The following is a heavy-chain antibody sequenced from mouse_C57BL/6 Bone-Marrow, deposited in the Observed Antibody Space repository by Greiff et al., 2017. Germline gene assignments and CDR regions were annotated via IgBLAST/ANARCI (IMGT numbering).Heavy chain of an antibody. J-gene: IGHJ2*01. CDR2: IYPRSGNT. D-gene: IGHD2-4*01. CDR1: GYTFTSYG. V-gene: IGHV1-81*01. CDR3: ARSVYDYDYCDY. Sequence: VQLQQSGAELARPGASVKLSCKASGYTFTSYGISWVKQRTGQGLEWIGEIYPRSGNTYYNEKFKGKATLTADKSSSTAYMELRSLTSEDSAVYFCARSVYDYDYCDYWGQGTTLTVSS.